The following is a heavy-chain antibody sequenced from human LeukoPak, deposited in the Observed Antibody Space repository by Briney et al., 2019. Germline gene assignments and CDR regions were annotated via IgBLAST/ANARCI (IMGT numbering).Heavy chain of an antibody. V-gene: IGHV4-59*01. J-gene: IGHJ4*02. D-gene: IGHD1-7*01. Sequence: TSETLSLTCTVSGGSISGYYWSWIRQPPGKGLEWIGDIYYSGSTKYNPSLKSRVTISVDTSQNQFSLKLTSVAAADTAVYYCAKEGGEGSSWHYDYWGQGTLVTDSS. CDR2: IYYSGST. CDR3: AKEGGEGSSWHYDY. CDR1: GGSISGYY.